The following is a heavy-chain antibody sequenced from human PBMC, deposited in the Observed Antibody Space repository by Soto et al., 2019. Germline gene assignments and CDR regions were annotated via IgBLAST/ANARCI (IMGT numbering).Heavy chain of an antibody. Sequence: ESGGGLVQPGGSLRLSCAASGFSFSSYEMDWVRQAPGKGLEWLSYIDASSNTIYYADSVKGRFTVSRDNGKDSLYLHLNSLRAEDTAVYYCARDNGAAAGDFWGQGILVTVSS. CDR1: GFSFSSYE. V-gene: IGHV3-48*03. CDR2: IDASSNTI. CDR3: ARDNGAAAGDF. J-gene: IGHJ4*02. D-gene: IGHD2-8*01.